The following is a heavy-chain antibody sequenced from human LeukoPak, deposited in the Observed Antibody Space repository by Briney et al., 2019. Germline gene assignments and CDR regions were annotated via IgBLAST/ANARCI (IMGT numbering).Heavy chain of an antibody. CDR3: AKCLGGWYSGFDY. J-gene: IGHJ4*02. V-gene: IGHV3-23*01. Sequence: GGSLRLSCAASGFTFSSYAMSWVRQAPGKGLEWVSAISGSGGSTYYADSVKGRFTISRDNSKNTLYLQMNSLRAEDTAVYCCAKCLGGWYSGFDYWGQGTLVTVSS. D-gene: IGHD6-19*01. CDR2: ISGSGGST. CDR1: GFTFSSYA.